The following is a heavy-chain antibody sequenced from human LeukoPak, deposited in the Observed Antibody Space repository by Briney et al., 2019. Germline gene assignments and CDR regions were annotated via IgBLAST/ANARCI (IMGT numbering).Heavy chain of an antibody. CDR3: ARGGLLPYYYGMDV. J-gene: IGHJ6*02. CDR1: GGSFSGYY. CDR2: INHSGST. Sequence: SETLSLTCAVYGGSFSGYYWSWIRQPPGKGLEWIGEINHSGSTNYNPSLKSRVTISVDTSKNQFSLKLSSVTAADTAVYYCARGGLLPYYYGMDVWGQGTTVTVSS. V-gene: IGHV4-34*01. D-gene: IGHD3-22*01.